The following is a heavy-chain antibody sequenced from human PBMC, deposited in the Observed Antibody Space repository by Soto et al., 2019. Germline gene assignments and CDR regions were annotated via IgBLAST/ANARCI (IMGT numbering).Heavy chain of an antibody. V-gene: IGHV1-18*01. CDR2: ISAYNGNT. D-gene: IGHD1-26*01. J-gene: IGHJ6*02. CDR3: ARAITPEQRGVGATPYYYYGMDV. Sequence: ASVKVSCKASGYTFTSYGISWVRQAPGQGLEWMGWISAYNGNTNYAQKLQGRVTMTTDTSTSTAYMELRSLRSDDTAVYYCARAITPEQRGVGATPYYYYGMDVWGQGTTVTVSS. CDR1: GYTFTSYG.